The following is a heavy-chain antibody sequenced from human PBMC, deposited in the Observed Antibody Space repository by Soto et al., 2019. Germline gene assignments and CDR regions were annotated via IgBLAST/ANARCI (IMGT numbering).Heavy chain of an antibody. Sequence: QVQLVESGGGVVQPGRSLRLSCAASEFTFSSYAMHWVRQAPGKGLEWVAVISYDGSNKYYADSVKGRFTISRDNSKNTLYLQMNSLRAEDTAVYYCARDLAAAVHNWFDPWGQGTLVTVSS. CDR2: ISYDGSNK. D-gene: IGHD6-13*01. CDR3: ARDLAAAVHNWFDP. J-gene: IGHJ5*02. V-gene: IGHV3-30-3*01. CDR1: EFTFSSYA.